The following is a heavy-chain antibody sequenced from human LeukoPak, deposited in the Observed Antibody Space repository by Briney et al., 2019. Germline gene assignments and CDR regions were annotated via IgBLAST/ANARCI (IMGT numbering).Heavy chain of an antibody. Sequence: GRSLRLSCAASGFTFSSYGMHWVRQAPGKGLEWVAVISYDGSNKYYADSVKGRFTISRDNSKNTLYLQMNSLRAEDTAVYYCATDLRKIAVAATWGQGTLVTVSS. CDR2: ISYDGSNK. V-gene: IGHV3-30*03. CDR3: ATDLRKIAVAAT. CDR1: GFTFSSYG. J-gene: IGHJ5*02. D-gene: IGHD6-19*01.